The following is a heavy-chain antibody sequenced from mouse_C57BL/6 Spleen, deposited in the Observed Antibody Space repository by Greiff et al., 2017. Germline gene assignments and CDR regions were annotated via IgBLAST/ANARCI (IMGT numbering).Heavy chain of an antibody. CDR2: IYPGDGDT. Sequence: QVQLQQSGAELVKPGASVKISCKASGYAFSSYWMNWVKQRPGKGLEWIGQIYPGDGDTNYNGKFKGKATLTADTSSSTAYMQLSSLTSEDSAVYFCARPITTAYWYFDVWGTGTTVTVSS. CDR3: ARPITTAYWYFDV. D-gene: IGHD1-2*01. V-gene: IGHV1-80*01. CDR1: GYAFSSYW. J-gene: IGHJ1*03.